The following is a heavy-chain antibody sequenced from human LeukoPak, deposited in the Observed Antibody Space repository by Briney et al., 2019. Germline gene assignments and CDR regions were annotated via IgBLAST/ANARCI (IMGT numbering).Heavy chain of an antibody. D-gene: IGHD3-16*01. CDR2: INPNSGGT. CDR3: ARDLRGGLYYYGMDV. CDR1: EYTFTGYY. J-gene: IGHJ6*02. V-gene: IGHV1-2*02. Sequence: ASVKVSCKASEYTFTGYYMHWVRQAPGQGLEWMGWINPNSGGTNYAQKFQGRVTMTRDTSISTAYMELSRLRSDDTAVYYCARDLRGGLYYYGMDVWGQGTTVTVSS.